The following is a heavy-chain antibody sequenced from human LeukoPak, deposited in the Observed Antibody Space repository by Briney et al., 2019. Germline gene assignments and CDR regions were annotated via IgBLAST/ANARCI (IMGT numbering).Heavy chain of an antibody. V-gene: IGHV3-30*04. J-gene: IGHJ3*02. CDR1: GFTFSSYA. CDR2: ISYDGSNK. D-gene: IGHD3-22*01. CDR3: ARKHYYDSSDAAPAFDI. Sequence: PGRSLRLSCAASGFTFSSYAMHWVRQAPGKGLEWVAVISYDGSNKYYADSVKGRFTISRDNSTNTLYLQMNSLRAEDTAVYYCARKHYYDSSDAAPAFDIWGQGTMVTVSS.